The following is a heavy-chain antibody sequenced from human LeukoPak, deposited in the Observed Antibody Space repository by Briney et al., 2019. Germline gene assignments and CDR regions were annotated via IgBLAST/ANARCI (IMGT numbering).Heavy chain of an antibody. J-gene: IGHJ5*02. V-gene: IGHV4-59*01. CDR3: AMLPYYDFWSGRRGGWFDP. CDR1: GGSISSYY. Sequence: SETLSPTCTVSGGSISSYYWSWIRQPPGKGLEWIGYIYYSGSTNYNPSLKSRVTISVDTSKNQFSLKLSSVTAADTAVYYCAMLPYYDFWSGRRGGWFDPWGQGTLVTVSS. CDR2: IYYSGST. D-gene: IGHD3-3*01.